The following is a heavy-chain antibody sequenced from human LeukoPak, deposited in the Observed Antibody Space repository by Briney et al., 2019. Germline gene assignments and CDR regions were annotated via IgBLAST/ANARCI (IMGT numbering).Heavy chain of an antibody. CDR3: ARGLGGWYSSSWNYFDY. Sequence: SETLSLTCTVSGGSISSYYWSWLRQPPGKGLEWIGYIYYSGSTNYNPSLKSRVTISVDTSKNQFSLKLSSVTAADTAVYYCARGLGGWYSSSWNYFDYWGQGTLVTVSS. CDR2: IYYSGST. CDR1: GGSISSYY. J-gene: IGHJ4*02. D-gene: IGHD6-13*01. V-gene: IGHV4-59*01.